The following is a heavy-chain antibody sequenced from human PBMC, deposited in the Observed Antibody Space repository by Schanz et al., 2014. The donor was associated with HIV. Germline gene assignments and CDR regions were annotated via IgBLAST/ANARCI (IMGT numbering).Heavy chain of an antibody. J-gene: IGHJ5*02. CDR3: TRSGRWGSSPNPWWFDP. Sequence: QEQLVESGGGVVQPGRSLRLSCAASGFTFSNYGMHWVRQAPGKGQEWGAIIRFDGNTKYYADSVKGRFTISRDNSKNTLYLQMNSLRAEDTAVYYCTRSGRWGSSPNPWWFDPWGQGTLVTVSS. CDR1: GFTFSNYG. V-gene: IGHV3-33*01. CDR2: IRFDGNTK. D-gene: IGHD6-6*01.